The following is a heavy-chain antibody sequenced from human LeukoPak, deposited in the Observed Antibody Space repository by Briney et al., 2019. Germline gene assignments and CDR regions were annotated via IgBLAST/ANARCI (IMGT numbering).Heavy chain of an antibody. Sequence: ASVKVSCKASGYTFTSYDINWVRQATGQGLEWMGWMNPNSGNTGYAQKFQGRVTMTRNTSISTAYMEPSSLRSEDTAVYYCARDLVGAAAFDAFDIWGQGTMVTVSS. D-gene: IGHD1-26*01. V-gene: IGHV1-8*01. CDR1: GYTFTSYD. J-gene: IGHJ3*02. CDR3: ARDLVGAAAFDAFDI. CDR2: MNPNSGNT.